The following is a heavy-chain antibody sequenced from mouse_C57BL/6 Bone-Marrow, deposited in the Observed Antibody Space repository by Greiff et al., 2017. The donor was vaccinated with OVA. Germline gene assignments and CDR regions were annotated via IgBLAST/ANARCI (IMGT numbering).Heavy chain of an antibody. CDR1: GFTFSSYA. CDR2: ISDGGSYT. CDR3: ARGKDYSNLAWFAY. V-gene: IGHV5-4*03. D-gene: IGHD2-5*01. Sequence: EVKLVESGGGLVKPGGSLKLSCAASGFTFSSYAMSWVRQTPEKRLEWVATISDGGSYTYYPDNVKGRFTISRDNAKNNLYLQMSHLKSEDTAMYYCARGKDYSNLAWFAYWGQGTLVTVSA. J-gene: IGHJ3*01.